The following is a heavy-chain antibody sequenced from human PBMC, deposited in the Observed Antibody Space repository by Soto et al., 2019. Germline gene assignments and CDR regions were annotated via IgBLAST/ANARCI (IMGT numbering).Heavy chain of an antibody. CDR3: ARHGAIYSNSWYDFDY. D-gene: IGHD5-18*01. J-gene: IGHJ4*02. CDR2: MYNSGSA. CDR1: GGSLSSYC. V-gene: IGHV4-59*08. Sequence: SETLSLTCTVSGGSLSSYCWSWIRQPPGKGLEWVGYMYNSGSANYNPSLKSRVTISVDMSQNQFSLKLTSVTAADTAVYYCARHGAIYSNSWYDFDYWGQGTLVTVS.